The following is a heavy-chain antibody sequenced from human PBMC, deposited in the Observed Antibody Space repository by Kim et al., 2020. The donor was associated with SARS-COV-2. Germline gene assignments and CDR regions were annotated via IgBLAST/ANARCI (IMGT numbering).Heavy chain of an antibody. CDR1: GGSISSYY. Sequence: SETLSLTCTVSGGSISSYYWSWIRQPPGKGLEWIGYIYYSGSTNYNPSLKSRVTISVDTSKNQFSLKLSSVTAADTAVYYCARHSAIVVVPAGVPKTPWWFDPWGQGTLVTVSS. D-gene: IGHD2-2*01. V-gene: IGHV4-59*08. CDR3: ARHSAIVVVPAGVPKTPWWFDP. J-gene: IGHJ5*02. CDR2: IYYSGST.